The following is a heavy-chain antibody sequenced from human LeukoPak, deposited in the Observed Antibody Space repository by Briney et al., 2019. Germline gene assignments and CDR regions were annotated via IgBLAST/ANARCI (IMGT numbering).Heavy chain of an antibody. Sequence: SETLSLTCAVYGGSFSGYYWSCIRQPPGKGLEWIWEINHSGSTNYNPSLKSRVTISVDTSKNQFSLKLSSVTAADTAVYYCARRRAGLRRDLWFDPWGQGTLVTVSS. CDR1: GGSFSGYY. CDR2: INHSGST. J-gene: IGHJ5*02. V-gene: IGHV4-34*01. D-gene: IGHD2-15*01. CDR3: ARRRAGLRRDLWFDP.